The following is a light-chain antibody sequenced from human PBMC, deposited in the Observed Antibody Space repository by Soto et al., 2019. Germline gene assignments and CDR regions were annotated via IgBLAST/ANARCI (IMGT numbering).Light chain of an antibody. Sequence: QSALTQPASVSGSPGQSITISCTGTSSDVGGYNYVSWYQQYPGKAPKLMIYEVSNRPSGVSNRCSGSKSGNTASLTISGLQAEEEADYYCSSYRRTSTLVFGGGTKLTVL. CDR1: SSDVGGYNY. J-gene: IGLJ2*01. CDR3: SSYRRTSTLV. V-gene: IGLV2-14*01. CDR2: EVS.